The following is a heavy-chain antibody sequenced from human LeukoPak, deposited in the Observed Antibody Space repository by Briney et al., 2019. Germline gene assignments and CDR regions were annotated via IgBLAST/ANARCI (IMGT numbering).Heavy chain of an antibody. CDR2: IKQDGSET. CDR1: GFTFSNYW. D-gene: IGHD6-13*01. Sequence: GGSLRLSCAASGFTFSNYWKSWVRQAPGKGLEWVANIKQDGSETYYVDSVKGRFTISRDNAENSLYLQMNSLRAEDTAVYYCARGLVKYSSTWYYFDYWGQGTLVTVSS. V-gene: IGHV3-7*01. J-gene: IGHJ4*02. CDR3: ARGLVKYSSTWYYFDY.